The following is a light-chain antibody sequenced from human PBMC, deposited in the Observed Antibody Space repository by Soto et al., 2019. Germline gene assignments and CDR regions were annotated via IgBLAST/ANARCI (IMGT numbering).Light chain of an antibody. CDR2: EAS. Sequence: DIQMTQSPSALSASIGDRVTITCRASQSITGWLAWYQQKPGKAPKLLIYEASNLDSGVPSRFSGSGSGTEFTLTISSLQPDDFATYYCQQYSSYSTFGPGTKVDIK. J-gene: IGKJ1*01. CDR1: QSITGW. V-gene: IGKV1-5*03. CDR3: QQYSSYST.